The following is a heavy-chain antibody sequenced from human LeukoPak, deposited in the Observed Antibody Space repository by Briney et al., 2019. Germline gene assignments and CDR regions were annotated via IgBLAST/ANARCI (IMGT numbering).Heavy chain of an antibody. CDR1: GFHFDNIG. CDR2: INGNGSFV. Sequence: GGSLRLSCVASGFHFDNIGMTWDRQAPGKGLECVSYINGNGSFVYYADSVKGRFTISRDNAENSLFLQMNDLRPSAAAVYSCTIPQGSSMALYFWGQGTPVTVSS. D-gene: IGHD2/OR15-2a*01. V-gene: IGHV3-21*04. J-gene: IGHJ4*02. CDR3: TIPQGSSMALYF.